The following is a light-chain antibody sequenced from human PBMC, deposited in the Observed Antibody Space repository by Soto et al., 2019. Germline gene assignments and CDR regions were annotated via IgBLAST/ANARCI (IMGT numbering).Light chain of an antibody. CDR1: QSISTW. J-gene: IGKJ2*02. CDR3: QQYNVFSPCT. CDR2: KAS. V-gene: IGKV1-5*03. Sequence: DIQMTQSPSSLSASVGDRVTITCLASQSISTWLAWYQLKPGKAPKLLIYKASNLQSGVPSRFSGSGSGTEFTLTISSLQPDDFATYYCQQYNVFSPCTFGQGTKLAI.